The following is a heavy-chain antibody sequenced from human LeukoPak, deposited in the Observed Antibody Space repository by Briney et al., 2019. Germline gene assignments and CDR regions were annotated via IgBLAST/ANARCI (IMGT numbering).Heavy chain of an antibody. Sequence: GASVKVSCKASGYSFTSYGFNWVRQAPGQGLEWMGWMSADNGKTNYAHSLQGRVTVTADTSTSTAYMELRSLRSEDTAVYYCARGMGYSYGHPQGAFDIWGQGTMVTVSS. D-gene: IGHD5-18*01. CDR2: MSADNGKT. CDR1: GYSFTSYG. J-gene: IGHJ3*02. V-gene: IGHV1-18*01. CDR3: ARGMGYSYGHPQGAFDI.